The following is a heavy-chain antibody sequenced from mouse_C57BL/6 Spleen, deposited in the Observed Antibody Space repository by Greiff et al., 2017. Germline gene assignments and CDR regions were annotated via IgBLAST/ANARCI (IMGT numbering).Heavy chain of an antibody. J-gene: IGHJ1*03. Sequence: VQLQQSGAELVMPGASVKLSCKASGYTFTSYWMHWVKQRPGQGLEWIGEIDPSDSYTNYNQKFKGKATLTVDKSSSTDYMPLSTLTSEDSAVSYCARGCYYYGRCYWYFDVWGTGTTVTVSS. V-gene: IGHV1-69*01. CDR3: ARGCYYYGRCYWYFDV. CDR2: IDPSDSYT. CDR1: GYTFTSYW. D-gene: IGHD1-1*01.